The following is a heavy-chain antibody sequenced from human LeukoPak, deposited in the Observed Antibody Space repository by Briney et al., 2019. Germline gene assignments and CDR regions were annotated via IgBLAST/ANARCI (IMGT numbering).Heavy chain of an antibody. V-gene: IGHV4-34*01. CDR2: INHSGST. CDR1: GGSFSGYY. Sequence: KPSETLSLTCAVDGGSFSGYYWSSIRQPPGKRLEWIGEINHSGSTNYNPSLKSRVTISVDTSNNQFSLKLSSVTAADTSVYYCARTLVDYYGSGSYLTYYYYYYMDVWGKGTTVTVSS. CDR3: ARTLVDYYGSGSYLTYYYYYYMDV. J-gene: IGHJ6*03. D-gene: IGHD3-10*01.